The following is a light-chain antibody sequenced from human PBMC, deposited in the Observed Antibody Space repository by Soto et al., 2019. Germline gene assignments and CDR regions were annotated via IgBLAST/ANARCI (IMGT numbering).Light chain of an antibody. V-gene: IGLV2-14*03. J-gene: IGLJ1*01. Sequence: QSVLTQPASVSGSPGQAITLSCTGTSSDVGGYNYVNWYQQDPGKAPKLLIFDVNNRPSGVSNRFSGSKSGNTASLTISGLQPEDEADYFCSSHTSSATYLFGTGTKVTVL. CDR2: DVN. CDR1: SSDVGGYNY. CDR3: SSHTSSATYL.